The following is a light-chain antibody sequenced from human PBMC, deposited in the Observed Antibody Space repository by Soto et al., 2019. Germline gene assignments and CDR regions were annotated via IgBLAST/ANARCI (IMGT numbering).Light chain of an antibody. CDR3: QQYGSSPPT. Sequence: EIVLTQSPGTLSLSPGERATLSCRASRSVTGDYVAWYQQTPGQAPRLLIYAAATSATGIPERFSGSGSGTDFTLTISRLEPEDFAVYCCQQYGSSPPTFGQGTRLEIK. CDR2: AAA. CDR1: RSVTGDY. V-gene: IGKV3-20*01. J-gene: IGKJ5*01.